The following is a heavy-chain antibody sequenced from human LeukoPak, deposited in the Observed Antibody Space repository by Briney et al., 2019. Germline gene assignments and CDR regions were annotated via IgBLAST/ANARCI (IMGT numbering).Heavy chain of an antibody. J-gene: IGHJ4*02. D-gene: IGHD4-17*01. CDR2: INPNSGGT. CDR1: GYTFTGYY. CDR3: AREDDYGDYGLLDY. Sequence: ASVKVSCKASGYTFTGYYMHWVRQARGQGLEWMGWINPNSGGTNYAQKFQGRVTMTRDTSISTAYMELSRLRSDDTAVYYRAREDDYGDYGLLDYWGQGTLVTVSS. V-gene: IGHV1-2*02.